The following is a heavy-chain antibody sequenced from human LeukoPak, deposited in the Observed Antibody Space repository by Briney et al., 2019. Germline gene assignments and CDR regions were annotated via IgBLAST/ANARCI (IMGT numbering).Heavy chain of an antibody. V-gene: IGHV4-61*02. CDR2: IFTTGRI. CDR3: ARVWGTHNWFAP. D-gene: IGHD7-27*01. CDR1: GSFISSGHYH. J-gene: IGHJ5*02. Sequence: SQTLSLTCTFSGSFISSGHYHWTWTPQSAGKALEGIGRIFTTGRINYNHSLERRVTISIDPSKKQDSMKMTSVTAADTAMYYCARVWGTHNWFAPWGQGTLVTVHS.